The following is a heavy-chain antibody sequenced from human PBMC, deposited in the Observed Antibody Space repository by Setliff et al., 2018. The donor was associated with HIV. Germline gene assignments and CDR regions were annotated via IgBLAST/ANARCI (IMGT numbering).Heavy chain of an antibody. CDR2: LNTDGSST. CDR1: GFTFSSYW. V-gene: IGHV3-74*03. CDR3: AKDKSYHDYIWGSSVLAY. J-gene: IGHJ4*02. Sequence: GGSLRLSCAASGFTFSSYWMHWVRQAPGKGLVWVSRLNTDGSSTKYADSVKGRFTISRDNAKNSLYLQMNSLRAEDTAIYYCAKDKSYHDYIWGSSVLAYWGQGTLVTVSS. D-gene: IGHD3-16*01.